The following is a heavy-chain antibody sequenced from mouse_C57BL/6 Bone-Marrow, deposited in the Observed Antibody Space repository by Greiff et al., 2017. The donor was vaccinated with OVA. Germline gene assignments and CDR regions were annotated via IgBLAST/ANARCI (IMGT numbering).Heavy chain of an antibody. Sequence: QVQLQQSGPELVKPGASVKLSCKASGYTFTSYDINWGKQRPGQGLEWIGWIYPRDGSTKSNEKFKGKATLSVDTSSSTAYMELHSLTSEDSAVYFCARRSTMVTTEAWFAYWGQGTLVTVSA. V-gene: IGHV1-85*01. CDR2: IYPRDGST. CDR1: GYTFTSYD. D-gene: IGHD2-2*01. J-gene: IGHJ3*01. CDR3: ARRSTMVTTEAWFAY.